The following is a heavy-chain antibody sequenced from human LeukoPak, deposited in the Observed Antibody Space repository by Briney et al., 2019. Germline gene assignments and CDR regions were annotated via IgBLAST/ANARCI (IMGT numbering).Heavy chain of an antibody. CDR3: ARDAEGIDAFDI. CDR2: IYSGGST. Sequence: QPGGSLRLSCAASGFTVSSNYMSWVREAPGKGLEWVSVIYSGGSTYYADSVKGRFTISRDNSKNTLYFQMNSLRAEDTAVYYCARDAEGIDAFDIWGQGTMVTVSS. V-gene: IGHV3-66*01. J-gene: IGHJ3*02. CDR1: GFTVSSNY.